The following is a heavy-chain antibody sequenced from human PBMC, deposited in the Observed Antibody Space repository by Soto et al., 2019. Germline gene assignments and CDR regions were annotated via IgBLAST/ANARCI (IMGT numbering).Heavy chain of an antibody. J-gene: IGHJ4*02. CDR1: GFTFDDYA. D-gene: IGHD6-19*01. CDR3: AKGNSGWSRYCDY. V-gene: IGHV3-9*01. Sequence: EVQLVESGGGLVQPGRSLSLSCAASGFTFDDYAMHWVRQAPGKGLEWVSGISWNSGSIGYADSVKGRFTISRDNAKNSMYLQMNSLRAEDTALYYCAKGNSGWSRYCDYCGKGTLGTVSS. CDR2: ISWNSGSI.